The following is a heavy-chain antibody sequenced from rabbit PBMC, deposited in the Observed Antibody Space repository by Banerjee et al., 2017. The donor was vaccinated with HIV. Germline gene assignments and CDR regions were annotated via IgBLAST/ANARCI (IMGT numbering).Heavy chain of an antibody. D-gene: IGHD8-1*01. V-gene: IGHV1S45*01. CDR3: ARDAGSGPYIDGYFSL. CDR1: GIDFSSYNF. J-gene: IGHJ4*01. CDR2: IDIGSRDFT. Sequence: QQQLEESGGGLVKPGGTLTLTCKASGIDFSSYNFICWVRQAPGKGLEWIACIDIGSRDFTYYASWAKGRFIISKTSSTTVTLQMTSLTVADTATYFCARDAGSGPYIDGYFSLWGPGTLVTVS.